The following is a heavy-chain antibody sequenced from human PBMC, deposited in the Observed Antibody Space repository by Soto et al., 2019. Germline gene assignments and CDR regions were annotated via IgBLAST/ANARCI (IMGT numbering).Heavy chain of an antibody. CDR2: IYYSGST. D-gene: IGHD3-10*01. CDR1: GGSISSGGYY. Sequence: SETLSLTCTVSGGSISSGGYYWSWIRQHPGKGLEWIGYIYYSGSTYYNPSLKSRVTISVDTSKNQFSLKLSSVTAADTAVYYCARDTYYGSGSYSEKPYNWFDPWGQGTLVTVSS. J-gene: IGHJ5*02. V-gene: IGHV4-31*03. CDR3: ARDTYYGSGSYSEKPYNWFDP.